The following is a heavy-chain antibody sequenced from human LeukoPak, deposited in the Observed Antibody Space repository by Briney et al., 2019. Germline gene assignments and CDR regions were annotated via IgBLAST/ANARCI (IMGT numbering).Heavy chain of an antibody. CDR3: ANLPSKGVAGLNDAFDI. V-gene: IGHV3-23*01. CDR2: ISGSGGST. D-gene: IGHD6-19*01. Sequence: GGSLRLSCAASGFTFSSYAMSWVRQAPGKGLEWVSAISGSGGSTYYADSVKGRFTISRDNSKNTLYLQMNSPRAEDTAVYYCANLPSKGVAGLNDAFDIWGQGTMVTVSS. CDR1: GFTFSSYA. J-gene: IGHJ3*02.